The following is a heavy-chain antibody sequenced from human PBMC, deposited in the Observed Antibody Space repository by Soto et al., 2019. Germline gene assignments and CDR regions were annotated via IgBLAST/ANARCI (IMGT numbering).Heavy chain of an antibody. CDR3: ARGDDDFWSGYYPFDY. D-gene: IGHD3-3*01. Sequence: TLSLTCTVSGGSVSSGSYYWSWIRQPPGKGLEWIGYIYYSGSTNYNPSLKSRVTISVDTSKNQFSLKLSSVTAADTAVYYCARGDDDFWSGYYPFDYWGQGTLVTVSS. CDR1: GGSVSSGSYY. V-gene: IGHV4-61*01. J-gene: IGHJ4*02. CDR2: IYYSGST.